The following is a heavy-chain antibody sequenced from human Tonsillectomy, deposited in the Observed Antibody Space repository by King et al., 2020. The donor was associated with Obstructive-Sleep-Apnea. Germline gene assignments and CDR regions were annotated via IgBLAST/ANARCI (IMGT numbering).Heavy chain of an antibody. CDR1: GFTFSSYD. Sequence: VQLVESGGGVVQPGGSLRLSCAASGFTFSSYDMHGVRQAPGKGLEWVAFIRYDGSNKYYADSVKGRFTISRDNSKNTLYLHMNSLRADDTAVYYCASRDYCTSTTCYDGIAHWYFDLWGRGTLVTVSS. CDR3: ASRDYCTSTTCYDGIAHWYFDL. D-gene: IGHD2-2*01. V-gene: IGHV3-30*02. CDR2: IRYDGSNK. J-gene: IGHJ2*01.